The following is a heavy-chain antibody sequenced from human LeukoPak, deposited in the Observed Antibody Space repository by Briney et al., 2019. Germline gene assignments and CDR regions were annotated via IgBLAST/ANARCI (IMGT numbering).Heavy chain of an antibody. J-gene: IGHJ4*02. D-gene: IGHD6-19*01. CDR1: GGSISSYY. CDR3: ARHPVAGGFDY. V-gene: IGHV4-59*08. CDR2: IYYSGST. Sequence: PSETLSLTCTVSGGSISSYYWSWIRQPPGKGLEWIGYIYYSGSTNYNPSLKSRVTISVDTSKNQFSLKLSSVTAADTAVYYCARHPVAGGFDYWGQGTLVTVS.